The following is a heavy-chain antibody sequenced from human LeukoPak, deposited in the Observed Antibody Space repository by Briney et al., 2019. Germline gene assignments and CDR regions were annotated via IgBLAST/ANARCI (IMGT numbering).Heavy chain of an antibody. Sequence: SETLSLTCTVSGGSTSSYYWSWIRQPPGKGLEWIGYIYYSGSNNYNPSLKSRVTISVDTSKNQFSLKLSSMTAADTAVYYCVSGHPGGYCSGGSCYSRIWFDPSGQGTLVTVSS. CDR2: IYYSGSN. J-gene: IGHJ5*02. CDR3: VSGHPGGYCSGGSCYSRIWFDP. CDR1: GGSTSSYY. V-gene: IGHV4-59*01. D-gene: IGHD2-15*01.